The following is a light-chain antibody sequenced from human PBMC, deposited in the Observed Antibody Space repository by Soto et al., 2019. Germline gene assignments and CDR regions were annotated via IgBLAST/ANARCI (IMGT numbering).Light chain of an antibody. J-gene: IGKJ5*01. CDR2: GAS. CDR3: QQANSCPLT. CDR1: QGVSKW. V-gene: IGKV1-12*01. Sequence: DIQLTQSPSSLSASVGDRVTITCRASQGVSKWLAWYQQKPGKAPILLIHGASNLQTGVPSRFSGSGSGTDFVLTITSLQPEDIATYFCQQANSCPLTFGQGTRLDIK.